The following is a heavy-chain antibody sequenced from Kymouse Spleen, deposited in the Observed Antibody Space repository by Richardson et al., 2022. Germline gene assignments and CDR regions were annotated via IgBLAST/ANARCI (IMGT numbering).Heavy chain of an antibody. J-gene: IGHJ3*02. CDR2: IGTAGDT. D-gene: IGHD3-9*01. CDR1: GFTFSSYD. CDR3: ARALYYDILTGYSHAFDI. V-gene: IGHV3-13*01. Sequence: EVQLVESGGGLVQPGGSLRLSCAASGFTFSSYDMHWVRQATGKGLEWVSAIGTAGDTYYPGSVKGRFTISRENAKNSLYLQMNSLRAGDTAVYYCARALYYDILTGYSHAFDIWGQGTMVTVSS.